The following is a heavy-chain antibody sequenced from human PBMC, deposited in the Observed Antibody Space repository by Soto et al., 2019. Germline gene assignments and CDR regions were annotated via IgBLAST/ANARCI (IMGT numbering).Heavy chain of an antibody. V-gene: IGHV4-34*01. CDR2: SNHSGST. Sequence: TLSLTCAVYGGSFGGYYWSWIRQPPGKGLEWIGESNHSGSTNYNPSLKSRVTISVDTSKNQFSLKLSSVTAADTAVYYCARGLRFLEWLEYYGMDVWGQGTTVTVSS. CDR3: ARGLRFLEWLEYYGMDV. J-gene: IGHJ6*02. D-gene: IGHD3-3*01. CDR1: GGSFGGYY.